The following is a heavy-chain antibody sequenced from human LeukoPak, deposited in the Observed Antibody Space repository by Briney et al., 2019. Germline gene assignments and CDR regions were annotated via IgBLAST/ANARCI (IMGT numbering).Heavy chain of an antibody. CDR1: GGSFSGYY. CDR2: INHSGST. V-gene: IGHV4-34*01. J-gene: IGHJ6*03. Sequence: PSETLSLTCAVYGGSFSGYYWSWIRQPPGKGLEWIGEINHSGSTNYNPSLKSRVTISVDTSKNQFSLKVSSVTAADTAVYYCARVFDSGSQAYFHYMDVRGKGTTVT. CDR3: ARVFDSGSQAYFHYMDV. D-gene: IGHD3-10*01.